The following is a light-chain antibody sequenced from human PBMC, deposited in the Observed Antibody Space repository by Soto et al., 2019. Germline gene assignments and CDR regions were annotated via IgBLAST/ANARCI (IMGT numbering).Light chain of an antibody. J-gene: IGLJ1*01. CDR3: SSYTSSNTPYV. CDR2: TVT. CDR1: SSDVGGYNY. V-gene: IGLV2-14*01. Sequence: QSALTQPASVSGSPGQSITISCTGTSSDVGGYNYVSWYQQHPGKAPKLMIYTVTNRPSGVSNRFSGSKSGNTASLTISGLQAEDEADYYCSSYTSSNTPYVFGIGTKLTVL.